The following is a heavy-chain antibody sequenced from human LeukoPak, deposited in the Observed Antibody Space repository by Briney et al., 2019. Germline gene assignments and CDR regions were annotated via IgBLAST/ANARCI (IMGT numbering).Heavy chain of an antibody. D-gene: IGHD3-10*01. V-gene: IGHV1-69*01. CDR1: GGTFSSYA. CDR2: IIPIFGTA. J-gene: IGHJ4*02. CDR3: ARYYYGSGSYNIGFDY. Sequence: ASVKVSCKASGGTFSSYAISWVRQAPGQGLEWMGGIIPIFGTANYAQKFQGRVTITADESTSTAYMELSSLRSEDTAVYYCARYYYGSGSYNIGFDYWGQGTLVTVSS.